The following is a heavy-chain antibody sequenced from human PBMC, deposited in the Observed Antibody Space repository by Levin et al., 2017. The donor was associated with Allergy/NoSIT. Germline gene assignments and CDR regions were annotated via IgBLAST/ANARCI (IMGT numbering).Heavy chain of an antibody. V-gene: IGHV3-33*01. D-gene: IGHD3-22*01. CDR3: AREGNYYDSSGTRRYYFDY. CDR2: IWYDGSNK. Sequence: GGSLRLSCAASGFTFSSYGMHWVRQAPGKGLEWVAVIWYDGSNKYYADSVKGRFTISRDNSKNTLYLQMNSLRAEDTAVYYCAREGNYYDSSGTRRYYFDYWGQGTLVTVSS. CDR1: GFTFSSYG. J-gene: IGHJ4*02.